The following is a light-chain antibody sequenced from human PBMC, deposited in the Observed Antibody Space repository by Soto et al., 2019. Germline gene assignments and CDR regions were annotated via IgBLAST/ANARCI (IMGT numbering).Light chain of an antibody. CDR2: AAS. CDR1: QSISSY. J-gene: IGKJ4*01. CDR3: QQSYSTPPLT. V-gene: IGKV1-39*01. Sequence: DIQMTQSPSSLSASVGDRVTITCRASQSISSYLNWYQQKPGKAPKLLIYAASSLQSGVPSRFSGSGSGTDVTLTIISLQPEDFATYYCQQSYSTPPLTFGGGTKVDIK.